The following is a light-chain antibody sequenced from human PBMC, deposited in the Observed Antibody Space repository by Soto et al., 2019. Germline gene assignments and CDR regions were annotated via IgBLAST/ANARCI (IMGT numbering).Light chain of an antibody. Sequence: LTQPASVSGSPGQSITISCTGTSSDVGGYNYVSWYQQHPGKAPKLMIYDVSNRPSGVSNRFSGSKSGNTASLTISGLQAEDEADYYCSSYTSSSTLVFGGGTQLTVL. V-gene: IGLV2-14*01. CDR3: SSYTSSSTLV. CDR1: SSDVGGYNY. CDR2: DVS. J-gene: IGLJ2*01.